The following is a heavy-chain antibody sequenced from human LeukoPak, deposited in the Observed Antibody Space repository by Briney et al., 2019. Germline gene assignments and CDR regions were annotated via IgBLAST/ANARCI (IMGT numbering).Heavy chain of an antibody. D-gene: IGHD5-18*01. J-gene: IGHJ4*02. CDR3: AKDRGGYSYAADY. CDR1: GFTFDDYA. Sequence: GSLRLFCAASGFTFDDYAMHWVRQAPGKGLEWVSLISGDGGSKYYVDSVEGGFTISRDNSKNSLYLQMNSLRTEDTALYYCAKDRGGYSYAADYWGQGTLVTVSS. CDR2: ISGDGGSK. V-gene: IGHV3-43*02.